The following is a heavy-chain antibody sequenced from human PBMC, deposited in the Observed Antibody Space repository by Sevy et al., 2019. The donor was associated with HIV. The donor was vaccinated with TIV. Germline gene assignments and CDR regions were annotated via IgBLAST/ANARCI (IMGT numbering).Heavy chain of an antibody. D-gene: IGHD2-2*01. V-gene: IGHV3-74*01. CDR2: INSDGSGT. CDR3: ERDRCSSTSCYVDAFDI. CDR1: GFTFSSYW. J-gene: IGHJ3*02. Sequence: GGSLRLSCAASGFTFSSYWMHWVRQAPGKGLVWVSRINSDGSGTSYADAVKGRFTISRDNAKNTLYLQMNSLRDEDTAVYYCERDRCSSTSCYVDAFDIWGQGTMVTVSS.